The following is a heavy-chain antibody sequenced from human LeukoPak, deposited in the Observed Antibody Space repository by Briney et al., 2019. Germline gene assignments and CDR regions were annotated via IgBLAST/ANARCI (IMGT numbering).Heavy chain of an antibody. V-gene: IGHV4-59*01. CDR3: ARGGYCSSTSCYTGTFDY. D-gene: IGHD2-2*02. CDR1: GGSISSYY. J-gene: IGHJ4*02. Sequence: SETLCLTCTVSGGSISSYYWSWIREPPGKGLEWIGYIYYSGSTNYNPSLKSRVTISVDTSKNQFSLKLSSVTAADTAVYYCARGGYCSSTSCYTGTFDYWGQGTLVAVSS. CDR2: IYYSGST.